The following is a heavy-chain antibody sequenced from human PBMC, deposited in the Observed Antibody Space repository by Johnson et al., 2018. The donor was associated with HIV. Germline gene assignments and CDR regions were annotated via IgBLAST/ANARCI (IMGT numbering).Heavy chain of an antibody. CDR2: ISWNSGSI. J-gene: IGHJ3*02. V-gene: IGHV3-9*01. CDR1: GFTFDDYA. D-gene: IGHD7-27*01. Sequence: VQLVESGGGLVQPGRSLRLSCAASGFTFDDYAMHWVRQAPGKGLEWVSGISWNSGSIGYVDSVKGRFTISRDNYKNTLYLQMNSLRAEDTAVYYCAPLGDAFDIWGQGTMVTVSS. CDR3: APLGDAFDI.